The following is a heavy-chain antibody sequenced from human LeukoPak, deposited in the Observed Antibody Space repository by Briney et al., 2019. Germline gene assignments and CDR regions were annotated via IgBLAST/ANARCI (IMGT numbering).Heavy chain of an antibody. J-gene: IGHJ4*02. Sequence: PGGSLRLSCAASGFTFSSYSMNWVRQAPGKGLEWVSSISTSSSYIFYADSVKGRFTISRDTAKNSLYLQMNSLRAEDTAVYYCARDLLGDYSFDYWGQGTLVTVSS. D-gene: IGHD4-17*01. CDR2: ISTSSSYI. CDR1: GFTFSSYS. CDR3: ARDLLGDYSFDY. V-gene: IGHV3-21*01.